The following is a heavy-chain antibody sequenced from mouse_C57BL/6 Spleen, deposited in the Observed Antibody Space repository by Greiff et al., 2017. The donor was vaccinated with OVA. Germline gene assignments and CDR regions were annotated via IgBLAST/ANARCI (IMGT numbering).Heavy chain of an antibody. D-gene: IGHD2-3*01. CDR1: GYAFSSSW. CDR3: ARRGNDLLAMDY. V-gene: IGHV1-82*01. J-gene: IGHJ4*01. Sequence: VQGVESGPELVKPGASVKISCKASGYAFSSSWMNWVKQRPGKGLEWIGRIYPGDGDTNYNGKFKGKATLTADKSSSTAYMQLSSLTSEDSAVYFCARRGNDLLAMDYWGQGTSVTVSS. CDR2: IYPGDGDT.